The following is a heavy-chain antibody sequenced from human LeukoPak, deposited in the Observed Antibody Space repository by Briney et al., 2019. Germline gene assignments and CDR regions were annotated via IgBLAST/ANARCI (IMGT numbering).Heavy chain of an antibody. CDR1: GFTFTDHY. CDR2: INSGGDVK. V-gene: IGHV3-11*04. D-gene: IGHD3-10*01. J-gene: IGHJ5*02. CDR3: TREDYYYASGRWAQATIATDP. Sequence: AGGSLRLSCAASGFTFTDHYMSWVRQAPGKGLVWVSYINSGGDVKSYADSVKGRFTISRDNAKNSLYLQMNSLRAEDTDVYYCTREDYYYASGRWAQATIATDP.